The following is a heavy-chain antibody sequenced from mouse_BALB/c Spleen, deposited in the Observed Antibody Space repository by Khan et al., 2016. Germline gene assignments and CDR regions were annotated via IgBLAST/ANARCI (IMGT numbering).Heavy chain of an antibody. Sequence: QIQLVQSGPELKKPGKTVKISCKASGYTFTNYGMNWVKQAPGKGLKWMGWINTYSGESTYADDFKGRFAFSLETSANTAYLQINNLKNEDTATYFSARYRYYYGSGRYFDVWGAGTTVTVSS. CDR3: ARYRYYYGSGRYFDV. V-gene: IGHV9-3-1*01. J-gene: IGHJ1*01. D-gene: IGHD1-1*01. CDR2: INTYSGES. CDR1: GYTFTNYG.